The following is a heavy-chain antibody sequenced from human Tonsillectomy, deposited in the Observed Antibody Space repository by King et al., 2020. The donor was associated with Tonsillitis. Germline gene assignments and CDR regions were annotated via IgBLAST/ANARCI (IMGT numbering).Heavy chain of an antibody. J-gene: IGHJ2*01. Sequence: VQLVESGGGLVKPGGSLRLSCAASGFTFSDYYMSWIRQAPGKGLEWVSDISSSGSYTNYADSVKGRFTRSRDNAKNSLYLQMNSLRAEDTAVYYCARDLRGGGNWYFDLWGRGTLVTVSS. CDR1: GFTFSDYY. D-gene: IGHD4-23*01. CDR2: ISSSGSYT. V-gene: IGHV3-11*05. CDR3: ARDLRGGGNWYFDL.